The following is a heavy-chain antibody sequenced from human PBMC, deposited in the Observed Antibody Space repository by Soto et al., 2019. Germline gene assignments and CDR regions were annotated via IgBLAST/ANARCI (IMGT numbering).Heavy chain of an antibody. J-gene: IGHJ4*02. Sequence: ETLSLTCPVSGASISSSSYYWGWIRQPPGKGLEWIGSIYYSGSTYYNPSLKSRVTISVDTSKNQFSLKLSSVTAADRAVYYCARHPVAGTGDYWGQGTLVTVSS. CDR3: ARHPVAGTGDY. D-gene: IGHD6-19*01. CDR2: IYYSGST. V-gene: IGHV4-39*01. CDR1: GASISSSSYY.